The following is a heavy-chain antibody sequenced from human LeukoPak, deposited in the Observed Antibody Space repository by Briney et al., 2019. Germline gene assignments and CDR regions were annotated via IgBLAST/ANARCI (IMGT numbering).Heavy chain of an antibody. CDR1: GYSFTSYW. CDR2: IYPGDSDT. Sequence: GESLKISCKGSGYSFTSYWIGWVRQMPGKGLEWMGIIYPGDSDTRYSPSFQGQVTISADKSISTAYLQWSSLKASDTAMYYCARTKDYYGSGSCYNMPDYWGQGTLVTVSS. J-gene: IGHJ4*02. D-gene: IGHD3-10*01. CDR3: ARTKDYYGSGSCYNMPDY. V-gene: IGHV5-51*01.